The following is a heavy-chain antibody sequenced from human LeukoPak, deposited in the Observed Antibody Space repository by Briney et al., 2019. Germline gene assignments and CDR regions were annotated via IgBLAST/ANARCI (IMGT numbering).Heavy chain of an antibody. V-gene: IGHV5-51*01. D-gene: IGHD3-22*01. Sequence: GESLKISCKGSGYSFTSYWIGWVRQMPGKGLEWMGIIYPGDSDTRYSPSFQGQVTISADKSISTAYLQWSSLKASDTAMYYCASPGTETYYYDSSGYYYYLFFAYWGQGTLVTVSS. CDR2: IYPGDSDT. J-gene: IGHJ4*02. CDR1: GYSFTSYW. CDR3: ASPGTETYYYDSSGYYYYLFFAY.